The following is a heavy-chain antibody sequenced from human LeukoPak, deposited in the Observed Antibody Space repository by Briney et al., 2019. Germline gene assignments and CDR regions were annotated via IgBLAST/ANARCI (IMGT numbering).Heavy chain of an antibody. D-gene: IGHD5-18*01. Sequence: ASVKVSCKASGYTFTEYAVNWVRQAPGQGLEWMGGIIPIFGTANYAQKFQGRVTIIADKSTSTAYMELSSLRSEDTAVYYCARVGYSYGYERGTIKTNYYFDYWGQGTLVTVSS. CDR1: GYTFTEYA. CDR3: ARVGYSYGYERGTIKTNYYFDY. CDR2: IIPIFGTA. V-gene: IGHV1-69*06. J-gene: IGHJ4*02.